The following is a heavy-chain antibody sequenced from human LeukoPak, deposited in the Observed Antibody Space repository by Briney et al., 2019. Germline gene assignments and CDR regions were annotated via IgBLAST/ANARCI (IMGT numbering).Heavy chain of an antibody. V-gene: IGHV4-39*02. CDR2: IFYSGSA. J-gene: IGHJ4*02. CDR1: GGSISSSSYY. Sequence: SETLSLTCTVSGGSISSSSYYWGWIRQPPGKGLEWIGSIFYSGSAYYNPSLKSRVAISVDTSKNQFSLKLSSVTAADTAVYYCARDLDSSGYYFDYWGQGTLVTVSS. D-gene: IGHD3-22*01. CDR3: ARDLDSSGYYFDY.